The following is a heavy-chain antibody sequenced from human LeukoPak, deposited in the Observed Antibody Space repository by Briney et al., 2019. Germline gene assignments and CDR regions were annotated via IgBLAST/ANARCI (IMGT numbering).Heavy chain of an antibody. CDR3: ARDSGSWWFDY. Sequence: YPSETLSLTCTVSGGSVSSGGYYWSWIRQHPGKGLEWIGYVSYSGSTYYNPSLKSRVSISVDTSKNQFSLRLSSVTAADTAVYHCARDSGSWWFDYWGKGTLVTVSS. J-gene: IGHJ4*02. CDR1: GGSVSSGGYY. CDR2: VSYSGST. D-gene: IGHD6-13*01. V-gene: IGHV4-31*03.